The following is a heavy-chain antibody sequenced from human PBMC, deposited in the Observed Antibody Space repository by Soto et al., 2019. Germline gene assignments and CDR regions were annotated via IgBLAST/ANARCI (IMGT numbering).Heavy chain of an antibody. Sequence: QVQLVESGGGVVQPGMSLRLSCAASGFTFSSYGMHWVRQAPGKGLEWVAVISYDGSNKYDADSVKGRFTTSRDNSKNPLYLRMNGPRAKDTAVYYCAKDVLAAGPYSDYYGMDVWGQVTTDTVSS. CDR3: AKDVLAAGPYSDYYGMDV. CDR2: ISYDGSNK. V-gene: IGHV3-30*18. D-gene: IGHD6-13*01. J-gene: IGHJ6*02. CDR1: GFTFSSYG.